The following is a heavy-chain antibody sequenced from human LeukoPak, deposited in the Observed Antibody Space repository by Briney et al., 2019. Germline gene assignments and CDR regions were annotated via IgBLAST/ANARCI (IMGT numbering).Heavy chain of an antibody. CDR2: IYPGDSDT. Sequence: GKSLKISCKGSGYSFTSYWIGWVRQMPGKGLEWMGIIYPGDSDTRYSPSSQGQVTISADKSISTAYLQWSSLKASDTAMYYCARGTAYGDYAYDYWGQGTLVTVSS. V-gene: IGHV5-51*01. CDR1: GYSFTSYW. D-gene: IGHD4-17*01. CDR3: ARGTAYGDYAYDY. J-gene: IGHJ4*02.